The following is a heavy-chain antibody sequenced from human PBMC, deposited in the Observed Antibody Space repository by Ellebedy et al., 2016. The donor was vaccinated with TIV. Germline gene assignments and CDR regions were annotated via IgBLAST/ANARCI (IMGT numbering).Heavy chain of an antibody. Sequence: GGSLRLSCAASGFTVSYTYMSWVRQAPGKGLEWVSVIHTGGDTYYADSVKGRFTISRDSSKNTRFLQMNSLRAEDTAMYYCARRITGTYGDDAFDIWGQGTMVTVSS. CDR2: IHTGGDT. CDR1: GFTVSYTY. CDR3: ARRITGTYGDDAFDI. D-gene: IGHD1-7*01. V-gene: IGHV3-53*01. J-gene: IGHJ3*02.